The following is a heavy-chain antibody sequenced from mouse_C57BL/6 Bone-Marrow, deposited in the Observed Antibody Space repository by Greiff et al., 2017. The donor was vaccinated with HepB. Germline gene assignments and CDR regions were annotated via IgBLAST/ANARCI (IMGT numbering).Heavy chain of an antibody. J-gene: IGHJ2*01. CDR3: ARGPQFISDFDY. CDR1: GYAFSSYW. V-gene: IGHV1-80*01. CDR2: IYPGDGDT. D-gene: IGHD1-1*01. Sequence: QVQLQQSGAELVKPGASVKISCKASGYAFSSYWMNWVKQRPGKGLAWIGQIYPGDGDTNYNGKFKGKATLNADKSSSTAYMQLSSLTSEDSAVYFCARGPQFISDFDYWGQGTTLTVSS.